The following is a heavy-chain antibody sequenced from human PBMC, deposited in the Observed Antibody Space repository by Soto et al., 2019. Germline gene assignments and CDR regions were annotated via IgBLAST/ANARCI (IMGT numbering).Heavy chain of an antibody. CDR2: IIPIFGTA. J-gene: IGHJ4*02. CDR1: GGTFSSYA. CDR3: ARRRRDGYNIFDY. D-gene: IGHD5-12*01. Sequence: ASVKVSCKASGGTFSSYAISWVRQAPGQGLEWMGGIIPIFGTANYAQKFQGRVTITADKSTSTAYMELSSLRSEDTAVYYCARRRRDGYNIFDYWAREPWSPSPQ. V-gene: IGHV1-69*06.